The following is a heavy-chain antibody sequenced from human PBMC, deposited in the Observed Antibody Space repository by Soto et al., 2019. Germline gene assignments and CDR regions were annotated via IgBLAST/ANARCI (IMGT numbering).Heavy chain of an antibody. CDR3: ARVPDR. V-gene: IGHV4-39*01. Sequence: SETLSLTCSVSGGSIISSSYYWGWIRQPPGKGLEWIGNIYYSGSTYYNPSLKSRITISVDTSKNQFSLEMSSVTAADTAVYYCARVPDRWGQGTLVT. CDR1: GGSIISSSYY. CDR2: IYYSGST. J-gene: IGHJ5*02. D-gene: IGHD2-2*01.